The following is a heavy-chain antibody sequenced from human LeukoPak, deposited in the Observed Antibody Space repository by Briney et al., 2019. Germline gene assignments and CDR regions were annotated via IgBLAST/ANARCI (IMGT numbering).Heavy chain of an antibody. CDR2: INPSGGST. CDR1: GYTFTSYY. D-gene: IGHD4-17*01. J-gene: IGHJ5*02. Sequence: GASVKVSCKASGYTFTSYYMHWVRQAPGQGLAWMGIINPSGGSTSYAQKFQGRVTMTTDTSTSTAYMELRSLRSDDTAVYYCARAPVTGWLDPWGQGTLVTVSS. V-gene: IGHV1-46*01. CDR3: ARAPVTGWLDP.